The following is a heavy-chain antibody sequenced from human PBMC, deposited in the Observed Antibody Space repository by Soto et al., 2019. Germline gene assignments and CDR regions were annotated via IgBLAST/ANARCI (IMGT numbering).Heavy chain of an antibody. CDR1: GGSFSGCY. CDR2: INHSGST. J-gene: IGHJ6*02. CDR3: ARVRAAFRDGYGMDV. Sequence: PSETLSLTCAVYGGSFSGCYWSWIRQPPGKGLEWIGGINHSGSTNYNPSLKSRVTISVDTSKNQFSLKLSSVTAADTAVYYCARVRAAFRDGYGMDVWGQGTTVT. D-gene: IGHD6-25*01. V-gene: IGHV4-34*01.